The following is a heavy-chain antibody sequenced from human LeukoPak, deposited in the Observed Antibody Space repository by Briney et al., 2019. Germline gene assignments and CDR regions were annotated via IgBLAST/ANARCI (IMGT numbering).Heavy chain of an antibody. CDR1: EFIFSTYA. CDR2: IDASGDNT. D-gene: IGHD2-2*01. J-gene: IGHJ4*02. Sequence: GWSLGLSCAASEFIFSTYALCLVREAPGKGLDWVSAIDASGDNTYYTDSVKGRFTISRDNSKNTLYLQMTSLRAEDTAVYFCANLIPAVDWSRTRRYGFDYWGQGTLVTVSS. CDR3: ANLIPAVDWSRTRRYGFDY. V-gene: IGHV3-23*01.